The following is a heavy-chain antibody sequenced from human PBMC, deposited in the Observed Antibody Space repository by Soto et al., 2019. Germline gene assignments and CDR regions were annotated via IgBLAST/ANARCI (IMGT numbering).Heavy chain of an antibody. Sequence: SSETLSLTCTVSGASTSSGDYYWSWIRQPPGKGLEWIGYIYYSGSTYYNPSFESRVTISLDTSKNQFSLKLTSVTAADTAVYYCARDVAAAGNWFDPWGQGTLVTVSS. V-gene: IGHV4-30-4*01. CDR3: ARDVAAAGNWFDP. CDR2: IYYSGST. D-gene: IGHD6-13*01. CDR1: GASTSSGDYY. J-gene: IGHJ5*02.